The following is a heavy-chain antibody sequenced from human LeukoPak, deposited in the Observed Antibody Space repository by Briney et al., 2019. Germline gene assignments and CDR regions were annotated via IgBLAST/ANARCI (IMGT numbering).Heavy chain of an antibody. D-gene: IGHD3-10*01. CDR3: ARSHYYGSGIKNLDYDH. CDR2: INGDGSST. V-gene: IGHV3-74*01. Sequence: GGSLRLSCAASGFTFSYFWMHWVRQAPGKGLVWVSRINGDGSSTTYADSVKGRFTISRDNAKNTLYLHMNSLRAEDTAVYYCARSHYYGSGIKNLDYDHWGQGTLVTVSS. CDR1: GFTFSYFW. J-gene: IGHJ4*02.